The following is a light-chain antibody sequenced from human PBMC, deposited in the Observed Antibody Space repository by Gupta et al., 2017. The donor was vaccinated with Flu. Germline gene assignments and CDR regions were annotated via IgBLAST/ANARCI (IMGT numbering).Light chain of an antibody. CDR3: QQLNSYPWT. Sequence: DNQWTQSPSLLSASVGDRVTITCRASQGISSYLAWYQQKPGKAPKLLIHAASMLQSGVPSRFSGSGSGTEFTLTISSLQPEDSATYYCQQLNSYPWTFGQGTKVQIK. CDR1: QGISSY. CDR2: AAS. V-gene: IGKV1-9*01. J-gene: IGKJ1*01.